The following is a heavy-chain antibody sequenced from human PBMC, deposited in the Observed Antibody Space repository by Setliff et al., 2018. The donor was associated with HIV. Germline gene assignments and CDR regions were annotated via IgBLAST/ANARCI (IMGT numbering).Heavy chain of an antibody. D-gene: IGHD2-21*02. V-gene: IGHV3-72*01. CDR3: TPIHNYTDHCPDS. J-gene: IGHJ5*01. CDR1: GFILSDHH. Sequence: PGGSLRLSCAASGFILSDHHMDWVRQAPGKGLEWIGRTRNKTKNYTTEYAASVIGRFTISRDDSKNSLYLQMNSLKTEDTAMYYCTPIHNYTDHCPDSWGQGTLVTVSS. CDR2: TRNKTKNYTT.